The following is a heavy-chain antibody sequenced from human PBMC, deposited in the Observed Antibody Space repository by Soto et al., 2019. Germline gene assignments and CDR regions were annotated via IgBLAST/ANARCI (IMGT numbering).Heavy chain of an antibody. CDR2: ISPTGDT. V-gene: IGHV1-18*01. CDR1: GHMFVGYA. J-gene: IGHJ4*02. Sequence: QVQMVQSGAEVKNPGASVKMSCKASGHMFVGYAVTWVRQAPGQGLEWMGWISPTGDTQYAPKFEGRIPLTTDTSTSTAQLELKSLRSDDSAVYFCARDGHSQPYGSQDARFFDIWGQGTLVTVSS. CDR3: ARDGHSQPYGSQDARFFDI. D-gene: IGHD1-26*01.